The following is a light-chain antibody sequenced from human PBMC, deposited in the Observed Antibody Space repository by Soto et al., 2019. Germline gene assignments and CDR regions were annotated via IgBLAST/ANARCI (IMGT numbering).Light chain of an antibody. CDR2: NVS. Sequence: QSVLTQPASVSGSPGQSIAISCTGTNRDDGGYNSVSWYQQHPGKAPKLMIYNVSNRPSGVSDRFSGSKSGNTASLTISGLQAEDEADYYCSSYTSSNTYVFGTGTKVTVL. J-gene: IGLJ1*01. V-gene: IGLV2-14*03. CDR1: NRDDGGYNS. CDR3: SSYTSSNTYV.